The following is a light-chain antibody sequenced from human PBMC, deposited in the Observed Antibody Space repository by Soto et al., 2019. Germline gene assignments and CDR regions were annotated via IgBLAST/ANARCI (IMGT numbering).Light chain of an antibody. J-gene: IGKJ4*01. CDR3: QQYGSSPLT. CDR2: GAS. Sequence: EIELTQSPGTLSLSPGERATLSCRASQSVSSSYLAWYQQKPGQAPRLLIYGASSRATGIPDRSSGSGSGTDFTLTISRLEPEDFAVYYCQQYGSSPLTFGGGTKVEIK. V-gene: IGKV3-20*01. CDR1: QSVSSSY.